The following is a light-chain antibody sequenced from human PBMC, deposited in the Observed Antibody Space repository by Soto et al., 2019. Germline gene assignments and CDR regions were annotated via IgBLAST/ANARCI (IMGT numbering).Light chain of an antibody. V-gene: IGKV3-20*01. CDR2: GAS. J-gene: IGKJ2*01. Sequence: EIVLTQSPGTLSLSPGERATLSCRASQSVSSSYLAWYQQKPGQAPRLLIYGASSRATGIPYRFSGSGSGTDFTLTISRLEPEDFAVYYCQQYGSSPYTFGQGTQLEIK. CDR3: QQYGSSPYT. CDR1: QSVSSSY.